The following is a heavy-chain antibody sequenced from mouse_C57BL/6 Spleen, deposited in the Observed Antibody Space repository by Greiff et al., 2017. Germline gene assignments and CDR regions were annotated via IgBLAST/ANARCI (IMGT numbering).Heavy chain of an antibody. D-gene: IGHD1-1*01. J-gene: IGHJ3*01. Sequence: QVQLQQSGAELVRPGTSVKMSCKASGYTFTNYWIGWAKQRPGHGLEWIGDIYPGGGYTNYTEKFKGKATLTADKSSSTAYMQFSSLTSEDSAIXYCARGDAYYGSSYGGFAYWGQGTLVTVSA. V-gene: IGHV1-63*01. CDR3: ARGDAYYGSSYGGFAY. CDR2: IYPGGGYT. CDR1: GYTFTNYW.